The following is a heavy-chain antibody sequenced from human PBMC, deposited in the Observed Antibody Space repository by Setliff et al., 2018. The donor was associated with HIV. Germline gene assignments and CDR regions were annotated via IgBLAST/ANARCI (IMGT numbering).Heavy chain of an antibody. D-gene: IGHD2-2*01. CDR2: ISSSGNTI. J-gene: IGHJ4*02. V-gene: IGHV3-48*01. Sequence: QPGGSLRLSCAASGFTFSNYAMGWVRQAPGKGLEWVSYISSSGNTIHYADSVKGRFTISRDNAKKSLFLQMNSLRAEDTAVYYCARGDIVVVSSSMGGDYWGQGTLVTVSS. CDR3: ARGDIVVVSSSMGGDY. CDR1: GFTFSNYA.